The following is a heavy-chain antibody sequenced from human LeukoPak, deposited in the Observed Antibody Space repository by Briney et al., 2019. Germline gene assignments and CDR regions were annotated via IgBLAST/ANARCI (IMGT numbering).Heavy chain of an antibody. D-gene: IGHD2-2*01. CDR3: ARDRYCSSTSCRYFDY. V-gene: IGHV3-9*01. J-gene: IGHJ4*02. CDR1: GFTFDDYA. CDR2: ISWNSGSI. Sequence: GRSLRLSCAASGFTFDDYAMHWVRQAPGKGLEWVSGISWNSGSIGYADSVKGRFTISRDNAKNSLYLQMNSLRAEDTAVYYCARDRYCSSTSCRYFDYWGQGTLVTVS.